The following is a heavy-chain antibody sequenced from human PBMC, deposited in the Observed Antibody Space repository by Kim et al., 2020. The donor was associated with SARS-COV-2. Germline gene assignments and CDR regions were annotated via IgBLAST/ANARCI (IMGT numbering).Heavy chain of an antibody. V-gene: IGHV3-7*03. CDR1: GFTFSNFW. J-gene: IGHJ2*01. CDR2: IKEDGSEK. Sequence: GGSLRLSCAASGFTFSNFWMSWVRQAPGKGLEWVANIKEDGSEKYYVDSVRGRFTISRDNAKNSLYLQMKSLRAEDTAVYYCARETYDFWSGHYMGYFDLWGRGTLVTVSS. D-gene: IGHD3-3*01. CDR3: ARETYDFWSGHYMGYFDL.